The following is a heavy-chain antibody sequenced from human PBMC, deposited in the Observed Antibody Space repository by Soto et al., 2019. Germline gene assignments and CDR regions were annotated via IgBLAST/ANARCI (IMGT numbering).Heavy chain of an antibody. J-gene: IGHJ6*02. CDR2: IYYSGST. CDR3: ARVGVGWSSSWYYYYGMDV. V-gene: IGHV4-59*01. D-gene: IGHD6-13*01. Sequence: SETLSLTCTVSGGSISSYYWSWIRQPPGKGLEWIGYIYYSGSTNYNPSLKSRVTISVDTSKNQFSLKLSSVTAADTAVYYCARVGVGWSSSWYYYYGMDVWGQGTTVTVSS. CDR1: GGSISSYY.